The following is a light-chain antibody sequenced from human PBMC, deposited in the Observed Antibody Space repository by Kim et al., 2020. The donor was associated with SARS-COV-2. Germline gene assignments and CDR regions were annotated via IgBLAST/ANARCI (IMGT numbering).Light chain of an antibody. V-gene: IGLV6-57*02. CDR2: GDN. J-gene: IGLJ2*01. CDR3: QSYGSSNQV. CDR1: GDSIGSNN. Sequence: TIYCPGRGDSIGSNNVQWYQQRPGSAPPTVIYGDNNRPSGFPERFSGSIAGTSNSASLTISGLKAEDEADCYFQSYGSSNQVFGGGTQLTVL.